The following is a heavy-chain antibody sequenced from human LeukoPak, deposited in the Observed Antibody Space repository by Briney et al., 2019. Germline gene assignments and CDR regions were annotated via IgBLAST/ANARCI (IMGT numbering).Heavy chain of an antibody. D-gene: IGHD7-27*01. V-gene: IGHV4-59*01. Sequence: SETLSLTCTVSGGSISTYYWSWIRQPPGKGLEWIGYIHYSGATSYNPSLNSRVTVSVDTSKNQFSLKLSSVTAADTAVYYCARTNWEYYFDYWGQGTLVTVSS. CDR1: GGSISTYY. J-gene: IGHJ4*02. CDR3: ARTNWEYYFDY. CDR2: IHYSGAT.